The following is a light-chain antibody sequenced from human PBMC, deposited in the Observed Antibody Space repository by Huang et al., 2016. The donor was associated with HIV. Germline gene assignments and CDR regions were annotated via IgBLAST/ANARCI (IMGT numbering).Light chain of an antibody. CDR1: QSVSSN. CDR3: QQYNNWPPLT. Sequence: EIVMTQSPATWSVSPGERATLSCRASQSVSSNLAWYQHKPGQAPRHLIYGASTRATGLPARFSGSGSGTEFILTISSLQSEDIAVYYCQQYNNWPPLTFGGGTKVEIK. CDR2: GAS. V-gene: IGKV3-15*01. J-gene: IGKJ4*01.